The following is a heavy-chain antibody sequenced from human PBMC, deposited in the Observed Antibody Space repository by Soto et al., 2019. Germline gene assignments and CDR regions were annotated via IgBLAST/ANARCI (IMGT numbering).Heavy chain of an antibody. J-gene: IGHJ5*02. CDR3: ARTYYYDTNTTIFDP. Sequence: QVQLQESGPGVVKPSQTLSLTCTVSGGSITSVDYYWSWLRQSPGKGLEWIGYFYHSATTYYNPSLARRVTISADTSKNQLSLRLSSVTVADTAVYYCARTYYYDTNTTIFDPWGQGTLVTVSS. D-gene: IGHD3-22*01. CDR2: FYHSATT. V-gene: IGHV4-30-4*01. CDR1: GGSITSVDYY.